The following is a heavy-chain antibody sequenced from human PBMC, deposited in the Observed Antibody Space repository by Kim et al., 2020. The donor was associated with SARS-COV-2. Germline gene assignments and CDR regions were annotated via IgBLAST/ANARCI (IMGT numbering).Heavy chain of an antibody. Sequence: GGSLRLSCAASGFTFSSYSMNWVRQAPGKGLEWVSSISSSSSYIYYADSVKGRFTISRDNAKNSLYLQMNSLRAEDTAVYYCAREIEYDSSGYYYVYYYYYGMDVWGQGTTVTVSS. CDR2: ISSSSSYI. CDR3: AREIEYDSSGYYYVYYYYYGMDV. V-gene: IGHV3-21*01. D-gene: IGHD3-22*01. J-gene: IGHJ6*02. CDR1: GFTFSSYS.